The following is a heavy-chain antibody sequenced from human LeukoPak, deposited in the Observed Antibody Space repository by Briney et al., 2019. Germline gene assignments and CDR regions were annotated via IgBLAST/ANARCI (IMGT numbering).Heavy chain of an antibody. CDR1: GFALSSHW. Sequence: GGSLRLSCAASGFALSSHWMTWVRQVPGRGPEWVANVNRDGSETYYLDSVKGRFTISKDNAKNSLYLQMNSLRAEDTALYHCARNNGMDVWGQGATVIVSS. CDR3: ARNNGMDV. J-gene: IGHJ6*02. CDR2: VNRDGSET. V-gene: IGHV3-7*03.